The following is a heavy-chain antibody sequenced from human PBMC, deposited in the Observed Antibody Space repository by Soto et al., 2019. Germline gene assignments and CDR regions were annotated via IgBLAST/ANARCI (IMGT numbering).Heavy chain of an antibody. CDR2: IWSDGSNK. J-gene: IGHJ4*02. CDR1: QLTFRRYV. D-gene: IGHD1-26*01. CDR3: ARESGSYHFDY. V-gene: IGHV3-33*01. Sequence: QVQLVESGGGVVQPGRSLRLSCAASQLTFRRYVMHWVRQAPGKGLEWVAAIWSDGSNKYYVDSVKGRFTISRDNSKNTLYLQMNSLTVVDTAVYYCARESGSYHFDYWGQGTPVTVSS.